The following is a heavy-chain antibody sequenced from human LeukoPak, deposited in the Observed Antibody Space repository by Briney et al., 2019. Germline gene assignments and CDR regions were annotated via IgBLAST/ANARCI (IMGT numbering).Heavy chain of an antibody. CDR3: AKLYSSSWYYYYGMDV. Sequence: GGSLRLSCAASGFTFSSHSMNWVRQAPGKGLEWVSSIDSSSGYTYYADSVKGRFTISRDNAKNSLFLQMNSLRAEDTAVYYCAKLYSSSWYYYYGMDVWGQGTTVTVSS. CDR2: IDSSSGYT. V-gene: IGHV3-21*01. J-gene: IGHJ6*02. D-gene: IGHD6-13*01. CDR1: GFTFSSHS.